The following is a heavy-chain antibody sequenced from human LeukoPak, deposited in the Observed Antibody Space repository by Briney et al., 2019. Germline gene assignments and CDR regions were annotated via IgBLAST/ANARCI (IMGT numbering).Heavy chain of an antibody. J-gene: IGHJ4*02. V-gene: IGHV4-31*03. Sequence: SETLSLTCTVSGGFISSGGYYWSWLRKLPGKGLEWIVYIYYSGSTYYNPSLKSRVTISVDTSKNQFSLRLRSVTAADTAVYYCARTSIVVVVAAPYYFDYWGQGTLVTVAS. CDR2: IYYSGST. CDR1: GGFISSGGYY. D-gene: IGHD2-15*01. CDR3: ARTSIVVVVAAPYYFDY.